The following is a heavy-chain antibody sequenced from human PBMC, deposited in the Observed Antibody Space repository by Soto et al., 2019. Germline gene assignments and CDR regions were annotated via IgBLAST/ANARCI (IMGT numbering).Heavy chain of an antibody. Sequence: PGGSLRLSCAASGFTFSSYGMHWVRQAPGKGLEWVAVISYDGSFKYYADSVKGRFTISRDNSKNTLYLQMNTLRPEDTAVYYCATREGALDYWGQGTLVTVSS. CDR1: GFTFSSYG. CDR3: ATREGALDY. D-gene: IGHD3-16*01. V-gene: IGHV3-30*19. CDR2: ISYDGSFK. J-gene: IGHJ4*02.